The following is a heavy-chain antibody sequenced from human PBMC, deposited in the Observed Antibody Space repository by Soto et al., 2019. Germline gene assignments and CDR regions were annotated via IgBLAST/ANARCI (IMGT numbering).Heavy chain of an antibody. CDR1: GFTFSSYS. V-gene: IGHV3-48*01. J-gene: IGHJ6*03. D-gene: IGHD5-18*01. CDR2: ISSSSSTI. Sequence: LRLSCAASGFTFSSYSMNWVRQAPGKGLEWVSYISSSSSTIYYADSVRGRFTISRDNAKNSLYLQMNSLRAEDTAVYYCASGYSYGYYYYMDVWGKGTTVTVSS. CDR3: ASGYSYGYYYYMDV.